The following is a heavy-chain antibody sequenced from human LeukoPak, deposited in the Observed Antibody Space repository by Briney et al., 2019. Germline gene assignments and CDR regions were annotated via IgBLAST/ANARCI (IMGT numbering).Heavy chain of an antibody. D-gene: IGHD2-2*01. V-gene: IGHV4-59*08. CDR3: ARRLGGTSTGFDY. Sequence: PSETLSLICTVSGGXISSYYCSWIRQPPGKGLEWIGSIHYSGSTTYNPSLKSRVTISVDTSKNQFSLKLSSVTAADTAVYYCARRLGGTSTGFDYWGQGTLVTVSS. CDR2: IHYSGST. J-gene: IGHJ4*02. CDR1: GGXISSYY.